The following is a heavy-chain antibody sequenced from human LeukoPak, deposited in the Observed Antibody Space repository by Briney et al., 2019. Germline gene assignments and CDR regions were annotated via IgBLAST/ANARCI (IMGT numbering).Heavy chain of an antibody. CDR2: INHSGST. V-gene: IGHV4-34*01. CDR3: ARGQTDGYKGNAFDI. CDR1: GGSFSGYY. J-gene: IGHJ3*02. Sequence: SETLSLTCAVYGGSFSGYYWSWIRQPPGKGLEWIGEINHSGSTNYNPSLKSRVTISVDTSKNQFSLKLSSVTAADTAVYYCARGQTDGYKGNAFDIWGQGTMVTVSS. D-gene: IGHD5-24*01.